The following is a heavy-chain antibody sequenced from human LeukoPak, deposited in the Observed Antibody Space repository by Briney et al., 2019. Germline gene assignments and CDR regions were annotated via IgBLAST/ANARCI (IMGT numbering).Heavy chain of an antibody. CDR1: GGSISSYY. CDR3: ARAPTTMIVTDIGVFDY. V-gene: IGHV4-59*01. Sequence: SETLSLTCTVSGGSISSYYWSWLRQPPGKGLEWIGYIYYSGSTNYNPSLKSRVTISVDTSKNQFSLKLSSVTAADTAVYYCARAPTTMIVTDIGVFDYWGQGTLVTVSS. J-gene: IGHJ4*02. CDR2: IYYSGST. D-gene: IGHD3-22*01.